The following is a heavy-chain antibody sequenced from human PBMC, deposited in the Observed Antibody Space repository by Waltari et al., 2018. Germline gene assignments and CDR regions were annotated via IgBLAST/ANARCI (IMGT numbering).Heavy chain of an antibody. D-gene: IGHD2-21*01. V-gene: IGHV4-39*01. CDR1: GGSISSSSYY. CDR2: IYYSGGT. Sequence: QLQLQESGPGLVKPSETLSLTCTVSGGSISSSSYYWGWIRQPPGKGLEWIGSIYYSGGTYYNPSLKSRVTISVDTSKNQFSLKLSSVTAADTAVYYCARQIPNVVVIADWFDPWGQGTLVTVSS. J-gene: IGHJ5*02. CDR3: ARQIPNVVVIADWFDP.